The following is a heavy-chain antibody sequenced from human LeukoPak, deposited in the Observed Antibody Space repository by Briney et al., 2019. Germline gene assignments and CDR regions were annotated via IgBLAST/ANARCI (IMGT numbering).Heavy chain of an antibody. V-gene: IGHV3-49*04. Sequence: GGSLRLSCAASGFTLSSYAMSWVRQAPGKGLEWVGFIRSKIYGGTPEYAASVKGRFTISRDDSKGVAYLQMNSLKTEDTAVYYCTRDQTPYYWGQGTLVTVSS. CDR2: IRSKIYGGTP. CDR3: TRDQTPYY. J-gene: IGHJ4*02. CDR1: GFTLSSYA.